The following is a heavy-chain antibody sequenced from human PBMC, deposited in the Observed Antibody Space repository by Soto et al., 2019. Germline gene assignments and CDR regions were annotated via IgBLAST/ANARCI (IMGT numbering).Heavy chain of an antibody. CDR3: STRAYDTNGYYRFDP. D-gene: IGHD3-22*01. CDR2: INHSGRV. CDR1: GGSISGLS. V-gene: IGHV4-34*01. Sequence: SETLSLTCAVYGGSISGLSWTWIRQSPGKGLEWIGDINHSGRVNYSPSLKSRVTISLDTSKNQFSLTLSAVTAADTAMYYCSTRAYDTNGYYRFDPWGQGTLVTVSS. J-gene: IGHJ5*01.